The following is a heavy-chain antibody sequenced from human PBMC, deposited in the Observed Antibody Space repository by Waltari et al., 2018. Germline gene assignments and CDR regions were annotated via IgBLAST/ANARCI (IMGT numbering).Heavy chain of an antibody. CDR1: GGSFSGYY. J-gene: IGHJ4*02. CDR2: INHSGST. V-gene: IGHV4-34*01. D-gene: IGHD6-19*01. CDR3: ARGRRGWYVY. Sequence: QVQLQQWGAGLLKPSETLSLTCAVYGGSFSGYYWSWIRQPPGKGLEWIGEINHSGSTNDNPSLKSRVTISVDTSKNQFSLKLSSVTAADTAVYYCARGRRGWYVYWGQGTLVTVSS.